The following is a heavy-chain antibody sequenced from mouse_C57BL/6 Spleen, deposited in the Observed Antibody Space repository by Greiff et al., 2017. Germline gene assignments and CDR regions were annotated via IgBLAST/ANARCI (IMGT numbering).Heavy chain of an antibody. J-gene: IGHJ2*01. CDR2: IDPNSGGT. Sequence: QVQLQQPGAELVKPGASVKLSCKASGYTFTSYWMHWVKQRPGRGLEWIGRIDPNSGGTKSNEKFKSKATLTVDKPSSTAYMQLSSLTSEDSAVYYCAIVYYYGSSVLDYFDYWGQGTTLTVSS. V-gene: IGHV1-72*01. CDR1: GYTFTSYW. CDR3: AIVYYYGSSVLDYFDY. D-gene: IGHD1-1*01.